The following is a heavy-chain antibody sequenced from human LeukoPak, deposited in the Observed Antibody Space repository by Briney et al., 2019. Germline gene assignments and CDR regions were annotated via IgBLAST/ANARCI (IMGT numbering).Heavy chain of an antibody. Sequence: SGTLSLTCAVSGGSISSSNWWSWVRQPPGKGLEWIGEIYHSGSTNYNPSLKSRVTTSVDTSKNQFSLNVRSVTAADTAVYYCARQGGTSGYDYPYFDYWGQGILVTVSS. CDR2: IYHSGST. J-gene: IGHJ4*02. CDR1: GGSISSSNW. CDR3: ARQGGTSGYDYPYFDY. V-gene: IGHV4-4*02. D-gene: IGHD5-12*01.